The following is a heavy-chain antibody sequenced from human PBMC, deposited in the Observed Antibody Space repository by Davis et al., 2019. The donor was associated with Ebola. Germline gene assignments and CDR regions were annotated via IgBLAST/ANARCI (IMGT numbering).Heavy chain of an antibody. J-gene: IGHJ4*02. D-gene: IGHD3-3*01. Sequence: ASVKVSCKASGYTFTRYYMHWMRQAPGQGLEWMGIINPSGGSTSYAQKSQGRVTMTRDTSTSTVYMELSSLRSEDTAVYYCARIGFWRVYYFDYWGQGTLVTVSS. CDR1: GYTFTRYY. CDR3: ARIGFWRVYYFDY. V-gene: IGHV1-46*01. CDR2: INPSGGST.